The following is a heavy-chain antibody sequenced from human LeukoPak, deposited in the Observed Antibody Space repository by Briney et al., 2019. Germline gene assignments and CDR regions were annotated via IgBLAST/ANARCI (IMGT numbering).Heavy chain of an antibody. CDR3: AREGVATIGGYYYYYMDV. CDR2: ISAYSGNT. V-gene: IGHV1-18*01. CDR1: VYTFTSYS. Sequence: ASVKVSCKAAVYTFTSYSMGWVGQAPGQRLEWRGWISAYSGNTNYAQKLQDRVTMTPDTSTSTAYMELRSLRSDDTAVYYCAREGVATIGGYYYYYMDVWGKGGTVTVSS. J-gene: IGHJ6*03. D-gene: IGHD5-24*01.